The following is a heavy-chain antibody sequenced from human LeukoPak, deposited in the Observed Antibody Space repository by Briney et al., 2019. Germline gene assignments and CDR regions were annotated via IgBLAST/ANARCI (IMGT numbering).Heavy chain of an antibody. V-gene: IGHV1-24*01. CDR1: GYTLTELS. J-gene: IGHJ4*02. Sequence: AASVTVSCTVSGYTLTELSMHWVRQAPGKGLEWMGGFDPEDGETIYAQKFQGRVTMTEDTSTDTAYMELRSLRSDDTAVYYCARACGDWVCYFDYWGQGTLVTVSS. CDR2: FDPEDGET. D-gene: IGHD2-21*02. CDR3: ARACGDWVCYFDY.